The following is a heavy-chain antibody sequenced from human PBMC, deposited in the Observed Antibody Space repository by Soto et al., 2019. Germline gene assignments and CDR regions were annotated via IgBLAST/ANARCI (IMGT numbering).Heavy chain of an antibody. J-gene: IGHJ5*02. CDR3: ARGSSVQVVAAMRAVGWFDP. Sequence: SETLSLTCAVYGGSFSGYYWSWIRQPPGKGLEWIGEINHSGSTNYNPSLKSRVTISVDTSKNQFSLKLSSVTAADTAVYYCARGSSVQVVAAMRAVGWFDPWGQGTLVTVSS. CDR2: INHSGST. V-gene: IGHV4-34*01. CDR1: GGSFSGYY. D-gene: IGHD2-15*01.